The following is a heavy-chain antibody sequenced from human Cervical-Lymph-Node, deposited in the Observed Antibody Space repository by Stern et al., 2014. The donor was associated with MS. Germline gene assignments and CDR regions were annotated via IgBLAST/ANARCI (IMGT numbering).Heavy chain of an antibody. D-gene: IGHD6-19*01. J-gene: IGHJ4*02. CDR1: GFTFSSYA. CDR3: AKEGILVASFDY. V-gene: IGHV3-23*04. Sequence: EVHLVESGGNLVQPGGSLRLSCAASGFTFSSYAMSWVRQAPGKGLEWVSAISGSGDSTYYADSVKGRFTISRDNSKNTLYLQMNSLRADDTAVYYCAKEGILVASFDYWGQGTLVTVSS. CDR2: ISGSGDST.